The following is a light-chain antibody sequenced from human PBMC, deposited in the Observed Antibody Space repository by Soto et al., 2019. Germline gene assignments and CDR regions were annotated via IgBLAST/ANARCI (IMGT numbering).Light chain of an antibody. J-gene: IGKJ5*01. CDR2: DVS. V-gene: IGKV3-11*01. Sequence: ILLTQSPATFAFSPGERATLSCRARQNISNYLIWYQQKPGQAPRLLIYDVSNRATGIPARFSGSGSGTDFTLTISRLEPEDFAVYFCQQYAGPPTTFGQGTRLE. CDR3: QQYAGPPTT. CDR1: QNISNY.